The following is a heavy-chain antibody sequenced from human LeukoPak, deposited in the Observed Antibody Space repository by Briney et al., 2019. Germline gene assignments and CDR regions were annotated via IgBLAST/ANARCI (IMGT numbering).Heavy chain of an antibody. Sequence: PGGSLRLSCAASGFTFSSYSMNWVRQAPGKGLEWVSSISSSSSYIYYADSVKGRFTISRDNAKNSLYLQMNSLRAEDTAVYYCARAIGYCSSTGCLTWYYYYYYGMDVWGQGTTVTVSS. V-gene: IGHV3-21*01. CDR2: ISSSSSYI. CDR3: ARAIGYCSSTGCLTWYYYYYYGMDV. CDR1: GFTFSSYS. D-gene: IGHD2-2*01. J-gene: IGHJ6*02.